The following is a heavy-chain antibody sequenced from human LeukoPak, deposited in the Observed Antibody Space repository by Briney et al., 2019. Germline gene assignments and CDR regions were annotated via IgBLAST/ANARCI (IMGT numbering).Heavy chain of an antibody. CDR3: ARDGVWFGELPGSNYYYYGMDV. V-gene: IGHV1-18*01. D-gene: IGHD3-10*01. Sequence: ASVKVSCKASGYTFTSYGISWVRQAPGQGLEWMGLISAYNGNTNYAQKLQGRVTMTTDTSTSTAYMELRSLRSDDTAVYYCARDGVWFGELPGSNYYYYGMDVWGQGTTVTVSS. J-gene: IGHJ6*02. CDR2: ISAYNGNT. CDR1: GYTFTSYG.